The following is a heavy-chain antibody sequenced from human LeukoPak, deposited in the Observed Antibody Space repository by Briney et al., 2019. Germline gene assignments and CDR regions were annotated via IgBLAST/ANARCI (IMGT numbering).Heavy chain of an antibody. Sequence: PGGSLRLSCAASGFTFSSYGMHWVRQAPDKGLEWVAVIWYDGSNKYYADSVKGRFTISRDNSKNTLYLQMNSLRAEDTAVYYCARDMTITGFGKYYYYYYGMDVWGQGTTVAVSS. J-gene: IGHJ6*02. CDR2: IWYDGSNK. CDR3: ARDMTITGFGKYYYYYYGMDV. D-gene: IGHD3-10*01. V-gene: IGHV3-33*01. CDR1: GFTFSSYG.